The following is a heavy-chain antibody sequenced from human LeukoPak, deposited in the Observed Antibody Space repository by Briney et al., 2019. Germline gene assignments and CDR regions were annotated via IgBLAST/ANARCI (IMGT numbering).Heavy chain of an antibody. D-gene: IGHD3-10*01. Sequence: GASVKVSCKASGYTFTSYDINWVRQAAGQGLEWMGWMNANSGNTGYAQKFQGRVTMTRNTSISTAYMELRSLRSEDTAVYYCARGPPRYYYGSGSFYGMDVWGQGTTVTVSS. CDR2: MNANSGNT. CDR1: GYTFTSYD. CDR3: ARGPPRYYYGSGSFYGMDV. V-gene: IGHV1-8*01. J-gene: IGHJ6*02.